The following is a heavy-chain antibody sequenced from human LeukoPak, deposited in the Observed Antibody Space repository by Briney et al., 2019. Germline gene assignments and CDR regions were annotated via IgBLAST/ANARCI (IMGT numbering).Heavy chain of an antibody. CDR3: ARGGQAAAGDWNWFDP. D-gene: IGHD6-13*01. V-gene: IGHV3-21*01. CDR1: GFTFSSYS. J-gene: IGHJ5*02. Sequence: PGGSLRLSCAASGFTFSSYSMNWVRQAPGKGLEWVSSITSSSSYIYYADSVKGRFTISRDNAKNSLYLQMNSLRAEDTAVYYCARGGQAAAGDWNWFDPWGQGTLVTVSS. CDR2: ITSSSSYI.